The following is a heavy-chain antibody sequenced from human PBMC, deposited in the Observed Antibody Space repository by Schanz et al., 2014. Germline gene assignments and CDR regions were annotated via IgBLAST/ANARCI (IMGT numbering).Heavy chain of an antibody. CDR2: ISGGGGTT. Sequence: VQLVESGGGVVQPGRSLRLSCAASGFNFSDYAMCWVRQAPGKGLEWVSAISGGGGTTYYTDSVKGRFTISRDNSKNTLYLQMNSLRAEDTAVYYCARKVVATIGGYYDNWGQGTLVIVSS. CDR1: GFNFSDYA. V-gene: IGHV3-23*04. CDR3: ARKVVATIGGYYDN. J-gene: IGHJ4*02. D-gene: IGHD5-12*01.